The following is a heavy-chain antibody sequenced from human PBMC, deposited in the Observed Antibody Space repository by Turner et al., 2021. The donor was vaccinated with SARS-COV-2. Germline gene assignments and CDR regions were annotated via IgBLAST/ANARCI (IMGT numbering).Heavy chain of an antibody. V-gene: IGHV3-33*01. J-gene: IGHJ4*02. CDR2: IWYDGSNK. CDR1: GFTFSSYG. Sequence: QVQLVESGGGVVQPGSSLRLSCAASGFTFSSYGMPWVRQAPGKGLEWVAVIWYDGSNKYYADAGKGRFTISRDNSKNTLYLQMNSLRAEDTAVYYCAREGDAIAAAGSLDYWGQGTLVTVSS. D-gene: IGHD6-13*01. CDR3: AREGDAIAAAGSLDY.